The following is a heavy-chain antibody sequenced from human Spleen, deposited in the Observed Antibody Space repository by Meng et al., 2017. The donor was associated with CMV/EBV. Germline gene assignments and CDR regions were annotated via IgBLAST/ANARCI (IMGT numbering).Heavy chain of an antibody. Sequence: QVQLVQSGAEVKKPGASVKVSCKASGYTFTSYGISWVRQAPGQGLEWMGWISAYNGNTNYAQKLQGRVTMTTDTSTSTAYMELRSLRSDDTAVYYCASGAYDYVWGSYRYTMDYWGQGTLVTVSS. CDR3: ASGAYDYVWGSYRYTMDY. D-gene: IGHD3-16*02. CDR2: ISAYNGNT. J-gene: IGHJ4*02. CDR1: GYTFTSYG. V-gene: IGHV1-18*01.